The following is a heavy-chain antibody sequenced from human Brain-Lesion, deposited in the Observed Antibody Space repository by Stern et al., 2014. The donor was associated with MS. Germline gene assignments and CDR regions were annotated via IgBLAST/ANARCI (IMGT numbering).Heavy chain of an antibody. CDR1: GGSISSGGYY. CDR3: ARGRVVPGFQYYATDV. Sequence: VQLVESGPGLVKPSQTLSLSCTVSGGSISSGGYYWSWIRQPAGKGLEWIGRIFNSGSTSYNPSLKSRVTISIDTSKNHFSLGLNSMTAADTAVYYCARGRVVPGFQYYATDVWGQGTTVIVSS. D-gene: IGHD2-2*01. J-gene: IGHJ6*02. V-gene: IGHV4-61*02. CDR2: IFNSGST.